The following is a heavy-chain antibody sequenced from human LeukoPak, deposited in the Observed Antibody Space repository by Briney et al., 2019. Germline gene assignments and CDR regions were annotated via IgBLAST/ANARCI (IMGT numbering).Heavy chain of an antibody. CDR3: AKRSAYYDSRGYYFPFEY. CDR2: ISYDGSNK. V-gene: IGHV3-30*04. CDR1: GFTFSSYA. Sequence: PGRSLRLSCAASGFTFSSYAMHWVRQAPGKGLEWVAVISYDGSNKYYADSVKGRFTISRDNSKNTLYLQMNSLRAEDTAVYYCAKRSAYYDSRGYYFPFEYWGQGTLVTVSS. J-gene: IGHJ4*02. D-gene: IGHD3-22*01.